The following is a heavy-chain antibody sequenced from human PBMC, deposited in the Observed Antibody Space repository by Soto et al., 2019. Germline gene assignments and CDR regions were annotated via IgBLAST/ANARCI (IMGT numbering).Heavy chain of an antibody. Sequence: PGGSLRLSCAASGFTFSSYAMHWVRQAPGKGLEWVAVISYDGSNKYYADSVKGRFTISRDNSKNTLYLQMNSLRAEDTAVYYCARFYRYSGSYYFDYWGQGXLVTVYS. CDR3: ARFYRYSGSYYFDY. J-gene: IGHJ4*02. CDR1: GFTFSSYA. V-gene: IGHV3-30-3*01. CDR2: ISYDGSNK. D-gene: IGHD1-26*01.